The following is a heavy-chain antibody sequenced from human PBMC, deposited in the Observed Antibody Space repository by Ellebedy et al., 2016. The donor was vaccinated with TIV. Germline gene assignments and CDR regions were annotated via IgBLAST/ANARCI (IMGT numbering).Heavy chain of an antibody. J-gene: IGHJ4*02. CDR2: IRSKANSYAT. Sequence: PGGSLRLSCAASGFTFSGSAMHWVRQASGKGLEWVGRIRSKANSYATAYAASVKGRFTISRDDSKNTAYLQMNSLKTEDTAVYYCTRRGNYYDSSGRRQHFDYWGQGTLVTVSS. CDR3: TRRGNYYDSSGRRQHFDY. D-gene: IGHD3-22*01. CDR1: GFTFSGSA. V-gene: IGHV3-73*01.